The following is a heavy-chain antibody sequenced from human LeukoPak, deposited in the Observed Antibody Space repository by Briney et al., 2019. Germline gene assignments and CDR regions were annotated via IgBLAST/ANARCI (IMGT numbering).Heavy chain of an antibody. V-gene: IGHV3-7*01. J-gene: IGHJ4*02. Sequence: GGSLRLSCVVSGFTFNNHWMSWVRQAPGKGPEWVATIKQDGSEKHYVDSVKGRFIISRDNAKNSLYLQMNTLRAEDTGVYYCARGGIHDQLLCHYWGQGTLVTVSS. D-gene: IGHD2-2*01. CDR3: ARGGIHDQLLCHY. CDR1: GFTFNNHW. CDR2: IKQDGSEK.